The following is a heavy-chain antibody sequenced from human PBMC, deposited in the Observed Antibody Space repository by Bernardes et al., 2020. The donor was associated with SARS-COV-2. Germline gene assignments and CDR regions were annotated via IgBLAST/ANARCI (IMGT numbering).Heavy chain of an antibody. CDR3: ARRTRTTAMVTTPFDY. CDR2: ISYDGSNK. CDR1: GFTFRSYA. Sequence: SLRLSCAASGFTFRSYAMHWVRQAPGKGLEWVAVISYDGSNKYYADSVKGRFTISRDNSKNTLYLQMNSLRAEDTAVYYCARRTRTTAMVTTPFDYWGQGTLVTVSS. J-gene: IGHJ4*02. D-gene: IGHD5-18*01. V-gene: IGHV3-30-3*01.